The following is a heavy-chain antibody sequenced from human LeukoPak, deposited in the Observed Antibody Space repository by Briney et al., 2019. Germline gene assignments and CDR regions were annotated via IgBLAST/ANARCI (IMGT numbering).Heavy chain of an antibody. Sequence: SETLSLTCTVSGGSISSSSYYWGWIRQPPGKGLEWIGSIYYSGTTYYNPSLKSRVTISVDTSKNQFSLKLSSVTAADTAVYYCARDRGRHFDYWGQGTLVTVSS. J-gene: IGHJ4*02. CDR1: GGSISSSSYY. V-gene: IGHV4-39*07. D-gene: IGHD3-16*01. CDR3: ARDRGRHFDY. CDR2: IYYSGTT.